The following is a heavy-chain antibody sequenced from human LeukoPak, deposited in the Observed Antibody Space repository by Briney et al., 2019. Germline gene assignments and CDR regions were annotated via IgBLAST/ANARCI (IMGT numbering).Heavy chain of an antibody. CDR2: ISGSGGST. D-gene: IGHD4-23*01. V-gene: IGHV3-23*01. J-gene: IGHJ4*02. CDR1: GFTFSSYA. Sequence: GGSLRLSCAASGFTFSSYAMSWVRQAPGKGLECVSGISGSGGSTYYADSVKGRFTISRDNSKNTLHVQMNSLRAEDTAVYYCATLPWGHEPFDCWGQGTLVTVSS. CDR3: ATLPWGHEPFDC.